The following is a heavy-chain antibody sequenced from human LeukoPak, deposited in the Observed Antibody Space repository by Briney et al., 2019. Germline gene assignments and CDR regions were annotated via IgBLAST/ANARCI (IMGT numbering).Heavy chain of an antibody. J-gene: IGHJ4*02. V-gene: IGHV3-23*01. CDR2: ISGSGGST. CDR3: ARQWSSTSDFDY. D-gene: IGHD2-2*01. CDR1: GFTFSSYA. Sequence: PGGSLRLSCAASGFTFSSYAMSWVRQAPGKGLEWVSAISGSGGSTYYADSVKGRFTISRDNSKNTLYLQMNSLRAEDTAVYYCARQWSSTSDFDYWGQGTLVTVSS.